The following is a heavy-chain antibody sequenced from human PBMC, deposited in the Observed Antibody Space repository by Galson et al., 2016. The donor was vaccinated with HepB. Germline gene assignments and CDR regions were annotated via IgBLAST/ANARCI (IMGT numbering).Heavy chain of an antibody. CDR1: GLTFSSDA. D-gene: IGHD6-19*01. J-gene: IGHJ4*02. CDR3: AKEISVAGVNGLPSDY. CDR2: ISASGAGT. Sequence: SLRLSCAASGLTFSSDAMSWVRQAPEKGLEWVSGISASGAGTYYADSVKGRFTISRDNFKNTFYLQMNSLRAEDTAVYYCAKEISVAGVNGLPSDYWGQGTLVTVSS. V-gene: IGHV3-23*01.